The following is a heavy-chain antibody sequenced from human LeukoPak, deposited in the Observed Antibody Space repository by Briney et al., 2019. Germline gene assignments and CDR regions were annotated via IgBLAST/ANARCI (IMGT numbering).Heavy chain of an antibody. CDR1: GYTFTGYY. V-gene: IGHV1-2*02. D-gene: IGHD6-13*01. Sequence: ASVKVSCNASGYTFTGYYMHWVRQAPGQGLEWMGWINPNSGGTNYAQKFQGRVTMTRDTSISTAYIELSRLRSDDTAVYYCARDLDGSSGCDYWGQGTLVTVSS. J-gene: IGHJ4*02. CDR3: ARDLDGSSGCDY. CDR2: INPNSGGT.